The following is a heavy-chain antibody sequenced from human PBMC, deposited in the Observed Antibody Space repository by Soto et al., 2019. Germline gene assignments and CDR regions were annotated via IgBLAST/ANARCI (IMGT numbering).Heavy chain of an antibody. D-gene: IGHD2-8*01. V-gene: IGHV3-23*01. J-gene: IGHJ4*02. Sequence: PSETLSLTCAVSGYSISSGYYWGWLRQPPGKGLEWVSIISGSGDASYYAASVTGRFTISRDNSKSTVYLQMNSLRAEDTAMYYCANDFYRGITLMVYSNFDSWGQGSLVTVSS. CDR2: ISGSGDAS. CDR1: GYSISSGYY. CDR3: ANDFYRGITLMVYSNFDS.